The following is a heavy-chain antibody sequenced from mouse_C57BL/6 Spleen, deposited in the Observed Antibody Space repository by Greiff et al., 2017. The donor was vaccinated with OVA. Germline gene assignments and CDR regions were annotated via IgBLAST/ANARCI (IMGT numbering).Heavy chain of an antibody. Sequence: EVKLQESGGGLVKPGGSLKLSCAASGFTFSDYGMHWVRQAPEKGLEWVAYISSGSSTIYYADTVKGRFTISRDNAKNTLFLQMTSLRSEDTAMYYCARMDVIYAMDYWGQGTSVTVSS. CDR3: ARMDVIYAMDY. CDR2: ISSGSSTI. V-gene: IGHV5-17*01. CDR1: GFTFSDYG. J-gene: IGHJ4*01.